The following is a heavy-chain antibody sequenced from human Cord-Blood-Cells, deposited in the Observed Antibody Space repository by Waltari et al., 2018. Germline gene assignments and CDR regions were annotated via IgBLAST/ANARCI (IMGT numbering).Heavy chain of an antibody. Sequence: QVQLQQWGAGLLKPSETLSLTRAAHGGSFSGYYWSRIRQPPGKGLEWIGEINHSGSTNYNPSLKSRVTISVDTSKNQFSLKLSSVTAADTAVYYCARDDSSGYYFDYWGQGTLVTVSS. V-gene: IGHV4-34*01. CDR1: GGSFSGYY. D-gene: IGHD3-22*01. CDR3: ARDDSSGYYFDY. J-gene: IGHJ4*02. CDR2: INHSGST.